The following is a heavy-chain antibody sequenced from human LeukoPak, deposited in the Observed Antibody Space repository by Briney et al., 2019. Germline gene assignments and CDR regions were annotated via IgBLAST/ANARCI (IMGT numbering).Heavy chain of an antibody. D-gene: IGHD2-15*01. J-gene: IGHJ3*01. CDR1: GFIFENYY. CDR2: ISKEDNTI. Sequence: GGSLRLSCTASGFIFENYYMSWIRQAPGKGPQWVSYISKEDNTIYYADSVKGRFAVSRDNDKNSMYLQMNRLKDEDTAMYYCARVVAVVVTGIFDVWGQGTMVAVSS. CDR3: ARVVAVVVTGIFDV. V-gene: IGHV3-11*04.